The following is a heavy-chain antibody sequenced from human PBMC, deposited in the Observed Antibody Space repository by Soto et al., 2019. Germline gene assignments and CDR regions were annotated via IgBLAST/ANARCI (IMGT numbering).Heavy chain of an antibody. D-gene: IGHD3-9*01. CDR3: ARDEYYDILTGYYMGKGFDP. V-gene: IGHV4-4*07. J-gene: IGHJ5*02. Sequence: SETLSLTCAVSGGSISSYYWSRIRQPAGKGLEWIGRIYTSGSTNYNPSLKSRVTMSVDTSKNQFSLKLSSVTAADTAVYYCARDEYYDILTGYYMGKGFDPWGQGTLVTV. CDR2: IYTSGST. CDR1: GGSISSYY.